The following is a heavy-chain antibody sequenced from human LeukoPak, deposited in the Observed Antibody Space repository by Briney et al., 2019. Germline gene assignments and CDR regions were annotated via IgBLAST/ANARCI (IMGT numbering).Heavy chain of an antibody. CDR1: GGSISGYY. V-gene: IGHV4-59*01. CDR3: ARSVVTLYWYFDL. J-gene: IGHJ2*01. CDR2: IYYSGST. D-gene: IGHD4-23*01. Sequence: PSETLSLTCTVSGGSISGYYYNWSRLPRGKGLEWIGYIYYSGSTNYNPSLKSRVTISLDTSKNQFSLKLSSVTTADTAVYYCARSVVTLYWYFDLWGRGALLADSS.